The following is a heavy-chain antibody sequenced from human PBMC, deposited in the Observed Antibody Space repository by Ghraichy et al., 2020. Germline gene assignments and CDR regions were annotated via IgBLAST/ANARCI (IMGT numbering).Heavy chain of an antibody. CDR1: GGSISSYY. CDR3: ARGSNYMDV. CDR2: IYYSGST. J-gene: IGHJ6*03. Sequence: SETLSLTCTVSGGSISSYYWSWIRQPPGKGLEWIGYIYYSGSTNYNPSLKSRVTISVDTSKNQFSLKLSSVTAADTAVYYCARGSNYMDVWGKGTTVTVSS. V-gene: IGHV4-59*01.